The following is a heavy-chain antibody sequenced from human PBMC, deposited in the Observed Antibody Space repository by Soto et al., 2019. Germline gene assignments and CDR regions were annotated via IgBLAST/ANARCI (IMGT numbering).Heavy chain of an antibody. V-gene: IGHV4-34*01. CDR2: INHSGST. CDR1: GGSFSGYY. J-gene: IGHJ6*02. Sequence: SETLSLTCAVYGGSFSGYYWSWIRQPPGKGLEWIGEINHSGSTNYNPSLKSRVTISVDTSKNQFSLKLSSVTAADTAVYYCARSGIAARPPPLKCYYYYGMDVWGQGTTVTVSS. CDR3: ARSGIAARPPPLKCYYYYGMDV. D-gene: IGHD6-6*01.